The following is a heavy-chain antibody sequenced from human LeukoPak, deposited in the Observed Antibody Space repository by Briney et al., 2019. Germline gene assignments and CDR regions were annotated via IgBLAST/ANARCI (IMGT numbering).Heavy chain of an antibody. CDR3: ARDPRNYYGSGSSDRWFDP. Sequence: GGSLRLSCAASGFTFSSYWMHWVRQAPGKGLVWVSRINSDGSSTSYADSVKGRFTISRDNAKYTLYLQMNSLRAEDTAVYYCARDPRNYYGSGSSDRWFDPWGQGTLVTVSS. J-gene: IGHJ5*02. V-gene: IGHV3-74*01. D-gene: IGHD3-10*01. CDR2: INSDGSST. CDR1: GFTFSSYW.